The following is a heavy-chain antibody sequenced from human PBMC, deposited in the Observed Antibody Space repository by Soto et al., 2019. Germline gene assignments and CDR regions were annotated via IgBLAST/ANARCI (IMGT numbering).Heavy chain of an antibody. V-gene: IGHV1-18*04. J-gene: IGHJ6*02. CDR3: ERERVVATISGYCMDV. Sequence: ASVKVSCKASGYTFTSYGISWVRQAPGQGLEWMGWISAYNGNTNYAQKLQGRVTMTTDTSTSTAYMELRSLRSDDTAVFYCERERVVATISGYCMDVWGQGTTVTVSS. CDR2: ISAYNGNT. D-gene: IGHD5-12*01. CDR1: GYTFTSYG.